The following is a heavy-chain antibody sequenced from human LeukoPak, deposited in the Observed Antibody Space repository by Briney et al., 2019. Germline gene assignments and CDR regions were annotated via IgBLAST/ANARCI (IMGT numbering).Heavy chain of an antibody. D-gene: IGHD3-22*01. CDR1: GFTFSSYE. J-gene: IGHJ4*02. CDR3: AKVSSGYYDSSGTRDFDY. CDR2: ISSSGSTI. V-gene: IGHV3-48*03. Sequence: GGSLRLSCAASGFTFSSYEMNWVRQAPGKGLEWVSYISSSGSTIYYADSVKGRFTISRDNAKNSLYLQMNSLRAEDTAVYYCAKVSSGYYDSSGTRDFDYWGQGTLVTVSS.